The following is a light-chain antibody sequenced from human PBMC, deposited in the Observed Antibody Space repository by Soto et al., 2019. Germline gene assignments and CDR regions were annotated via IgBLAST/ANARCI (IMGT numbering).Light chain of an antibody. V-gene: IGLV1-44*01. J-gene: IGLJ2*01. CDR2: FNN. CDR3: AAWDDSLKGVI. CDR1: SSNIGSNT. Sequence: QPVLTQPPSASGTPGQSVTISCFGSSSNIGSNTVSWYQQLPGTAPKVLIYFNNQRPSGVPDRFSGSKSGTSASLAISGLQSEDEADYFCAAWDDSLKGVIFGGGTKLTVL.